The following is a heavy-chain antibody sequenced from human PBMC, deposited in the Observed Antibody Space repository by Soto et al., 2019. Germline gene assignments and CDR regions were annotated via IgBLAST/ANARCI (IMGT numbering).Heavy chain of an antibody. CDR3: ARGPCGGCSTYYYYYYYMDV. V-gene: IGHV1-8*01. J-gene: IGHJ6*03. CDR1: GYTFTSYD. CDR2: MNPNSGNT. Sequence: ASVKVSCKASGYTFTSYDINWVRQATGQGLEWMGWMNPNSGNTGYAQKFQGRVTMTRNTSISTAYMELSSLRSEDTAVYYCARGPCGGCSTYYYYYYYMDVWGKGTTVTVSS. D-gene: IGHD6-19*01.